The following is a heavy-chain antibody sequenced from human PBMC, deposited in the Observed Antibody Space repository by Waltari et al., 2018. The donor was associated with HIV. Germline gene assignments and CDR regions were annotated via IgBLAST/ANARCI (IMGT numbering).Heavy chain of an antibody. V-gene: IGHV4-39*01. CDR3: ARKGWLGGRYFQH. D-gene: IGHD6-19*01. CDR2: PHDNGTT. CDR1: GGRISRSIYF. J-gene: IGHJ1*01. Sequence: QLQLRESGPGLVKPSGTLCLSCIVSGGRISRSIYFWGWIRQTPGKGLEWIGSPHDNGTTHYNPSLKSRVTISIDTSKNQFSLKVTSVTAADTAAYYCARKGWLGGRYFQHWGLGTLVTVSS.